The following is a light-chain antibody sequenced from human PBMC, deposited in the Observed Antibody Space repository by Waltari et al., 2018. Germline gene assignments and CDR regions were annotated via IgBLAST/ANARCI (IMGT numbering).Light chain of an antibody. V-gene: IGKV3-15*01. CDR2: GAS. Sequence: IVMTQSPDTLSVSPGESATLSCRASQSVSSNLAWYQQKPGQAPRLLIYGASTRATGIPDRFSGSGSGTEFTLTISSLQSEDFAVYYCQQYNNRPPVTFGGGTQVEIK. CDR3: QQYNNRPPVT. J-gene: IGKJ4*01. CDR1: QSVSSN.